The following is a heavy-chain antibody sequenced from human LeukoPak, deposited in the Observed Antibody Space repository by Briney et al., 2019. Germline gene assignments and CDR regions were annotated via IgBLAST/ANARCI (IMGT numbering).Heavy chain of an antibody. CDR2: TSSDLNVK. V-gene: IGHV3-30-3*01. J-gene: IGHJ4*02. CDR3: ARGLHRIDY. D-gene: IGHD5/OR15-5a*01. CDR1: GFTFRNYV. Sequence: GSLGLSCAASGFTFRNYVIHWVRQAPGKGLEWVAVTSSDLNVKLYADSVKGRFTISRDNSKNTLYLQMNSLRAEDTAVYYCARGLHRIDYWGQGTLVTVSS.